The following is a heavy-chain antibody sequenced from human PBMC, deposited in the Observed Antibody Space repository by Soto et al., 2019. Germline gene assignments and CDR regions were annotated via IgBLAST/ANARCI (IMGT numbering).Heavy chain of an antibody. CDR2: IIPAVGTA. CDR1: GGTFSSYA. V-gene: IGHV1-69*18. Sequence: QVQLVQSGAEVKKPGSSVKVSCKASGGTFSSYAISWVRQAPGQGLEWMGSIIPAVGTADYAQKFQGRVTITADESERTAYMEVSSLTSEDTAVYYCARLGQGFFDYWGQGTLVTVSS. J-gene: IGHJ4*02. D-gene: IGHD7-27*01. CDR3: ARLGQGFFDY.